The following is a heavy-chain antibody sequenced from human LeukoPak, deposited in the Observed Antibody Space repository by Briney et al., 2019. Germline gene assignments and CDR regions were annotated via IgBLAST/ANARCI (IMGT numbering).Heavy chain of an antibody. CDR2: IYSGGST. CDR3: ARDRGRYSSGWYYAYFDY. D-gene: IGHD6-19*01. CDR1: GFTVSSNY. V-gene: IGHV3-66*01. Sequence: GGSLRLSCAASGFTVSSNYMSWVRQAPGKGLEWVSVIYSGGSTYYADSVKGRFTISRDKSKNTLYLQMNSLRAEDTAVYYCARDRGRYSSGWYYAYFDYWGQGTLVTVSS. J-gene: IGHJ4*02.